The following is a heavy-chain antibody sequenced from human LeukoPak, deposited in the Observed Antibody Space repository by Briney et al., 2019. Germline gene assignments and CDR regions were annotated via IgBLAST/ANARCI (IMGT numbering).Heavy chain of an antibody. CDR3: ASRRTYYYDSSGYYYVY. Sequence: SETLSLTCTVSGGSISSGSYYWSWIRQPAGKGLEWIGRIYTSGSTYYNPSLKSRVTISVDTSKNQFSLKLSSVTAADTAVYYCASRRTYYYDSSGYYYVYWGQGTLVTVSS. CDR1: GGSISSGSYY. V-gene: IGHV4-61*02. J-gene: IGHJ4*02. CDR2: IYTSGST. D-gene: IGHD3-22*01.